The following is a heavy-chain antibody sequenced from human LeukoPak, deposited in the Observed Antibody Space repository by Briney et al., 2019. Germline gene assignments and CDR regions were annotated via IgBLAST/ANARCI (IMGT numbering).Heavy chain of an antibody. CDR3: TRVSDYPDY. CDR2: ISGSGGST. V-gene: IGHV3-23*01. Sequence: GGSLRLSCAASGFTFSSYAMSWVRQAPGKGLEWVSAISGSGGSTYYADSVKGRFTISRDNSKNTLYPQMNSLKTEDTAVYYCTRVSDYPDYWGQGTLVTVSS. D-gene: IGHD4-17*01. J-gene: IGHJ4*02. CDR1: GFTFSSYA.